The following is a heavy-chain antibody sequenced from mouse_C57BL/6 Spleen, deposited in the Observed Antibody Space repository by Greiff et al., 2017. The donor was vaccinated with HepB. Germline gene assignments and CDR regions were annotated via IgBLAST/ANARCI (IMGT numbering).Heavy chain of an antibody. CDR3: ARWVSGYYAMDY. CDR1: GYTFTSYW. Sequence: VKLQESGAELVKPGASVKMSCKASGYTFTSYWITWVKQRPGQGLEWIGDIYPGSGSTNYNEKFKSKATLTVDTSSSTAYMQLSSLTSEDSAVYYCARWVSGYYAMDYWGQGTSVTVSS. CDR2: IYPGSGST. J-gene: IGHJ4*01. V-gene: IGHV1-55*01. D-gene: IGHD3-1*01.